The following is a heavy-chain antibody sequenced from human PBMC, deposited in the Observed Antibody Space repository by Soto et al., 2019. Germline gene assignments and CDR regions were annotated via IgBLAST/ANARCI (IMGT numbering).Heavy chain of an antibody. V-gene: IGHV3-23*01. CDR3: ASRGRYYGMDV. Sequence: EVQLLQSGGGLVQPGGSLRLSCAASGFPFSTYAMTWVRQAPGEGLEWVSSISGGRASTYYADSVQGRFTISRDNSKNTLFLQMTDLRGEDTAVYYCASRGRYYGMDVWGQGTTVTVSS. CDR2: ISGGRAST. J-gene: IGHJ6*02. CDR1: GFPFSTYA. D-gene: IGHD3-10*01.